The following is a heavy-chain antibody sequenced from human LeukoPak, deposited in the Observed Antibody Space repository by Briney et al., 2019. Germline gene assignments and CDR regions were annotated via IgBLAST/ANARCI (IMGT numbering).Heavy chain of an antibody. CDR1: GFTVGTKY. Sequence: GGSLRLSCAASGFTVGTKYMNWVRQAPGKGLEWVSILYSGGDTYCADSVKGRFTISRDNSRNTLSLQMNSLRVEDTAVYYCARVGDHYHWYFDLWGRGTLVTVSS. D-gene: IGHD3-10*01. CDR2: LYSGGDT. CDR3: ARVGDHYHWYFDL. J-gene: IGHJ2*01. V-gene: IGHV3-53*01.